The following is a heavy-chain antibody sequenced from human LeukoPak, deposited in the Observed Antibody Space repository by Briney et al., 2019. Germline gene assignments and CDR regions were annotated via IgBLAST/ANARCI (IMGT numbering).Heavy chain of an antibody. V-gene: IGHV4-38-2*01. D-gene: IGHD4-11*01. Sequence: SETLSLTCAVSGYSISSGYYWGWIRQPPGKGLEWIGSIYHSGSTYYNPSLKSRVTISVDTSKHQFSLKLSSVTAADTAVYYCARLRTVTTFYFDYWGQGTLVTVSS. CDR3: ARLRTVTTFYFDY. J-gene: IGHJ4*02. CDR1: GYSISSGYY. CDR2: IYHSGST.